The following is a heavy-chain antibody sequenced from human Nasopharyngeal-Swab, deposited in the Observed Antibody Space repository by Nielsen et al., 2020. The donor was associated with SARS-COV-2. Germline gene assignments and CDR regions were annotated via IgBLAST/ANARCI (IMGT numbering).Heavy chain of an antibody. J-gene: IGHJ3*02. D-gene: IGHD1-26*01. CDR1: GDSIRSDGSS. Sequence: GSLRLSCDVSGDSIRSDGSSWSWIRQPPGKGLEWIGYIYYSGSTNYNPSLKSRVTISIDTSKNQFSLQLSSVTAADTAVYYCARDRRYSGSSGSFDIWGQGTMVTVSS. CDR2: IYYSGST. V-gene: IGHV4-61*08. CDR3: ARDRRYSGSSGSFDI.